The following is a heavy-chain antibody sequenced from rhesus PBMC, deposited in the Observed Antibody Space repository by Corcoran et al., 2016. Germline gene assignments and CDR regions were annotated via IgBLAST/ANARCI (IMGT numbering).Heavy chain of an antibody. Sequence: QVQLQESCPGVVKPSETLSLTCAVSGGSISSGYDWTWIREPPGKGLEWIVYIYGSIGSTNYNPSLKTRGTISKEASKIQFSLQLSSVTAADTDVYYCARTIAACFLDYWGQGLRVTVSS. D-gene: IGHD6-13*01. J-gene: IGHJ3*01. CDR2: IYGSIGST. CDR1: GGSISSGYD. V-gene: IGHV4-76*01. CDR3: ARTIAACFLDY.